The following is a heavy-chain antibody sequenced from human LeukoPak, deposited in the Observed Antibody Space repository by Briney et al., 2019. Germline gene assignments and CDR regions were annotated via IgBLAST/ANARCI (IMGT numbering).Heavy chain of an antibody. Sequence: PSETLSLTCTVSGGSISSSGYSWAWIRQPPGKGLEWIGSIYYSGSTYYNPSLKSRVTISVDTSKNQFSLKLSSVTAADTAVYYCARGTFDIWGQGTMVTVSS. CDR3: ARGTFDI. CDR1: GGSISSSGYS. CDR2: IYYSGST. V-gene: IGHV4-39*07. J-gene: IGHJ3*02. D-gene: IGHD2-2*01.